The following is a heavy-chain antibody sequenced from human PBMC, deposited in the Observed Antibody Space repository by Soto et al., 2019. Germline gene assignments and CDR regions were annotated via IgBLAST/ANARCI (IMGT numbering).Heavy chain of an antibody. D-gene: IGHD5-18*01. CDR1: GFSVSSNY. CDR3: ARDSTWIPYYHYGMDV. V-gene: IGHV3-53*01. Sequence: EVQLVESGGGLIQPGGSLRLSCAASGFSVSSNYMSWVRQAPGKGLEWVSVIYSGGNTHYAESVKGGFTISRDNSKNTQYLHMNSLRAEDTAVYYCARDSTWIPYYHYGMDVWGQGTTVTVSS. CDR2: IYSGGNT. J-gene: IGHJ6*02.